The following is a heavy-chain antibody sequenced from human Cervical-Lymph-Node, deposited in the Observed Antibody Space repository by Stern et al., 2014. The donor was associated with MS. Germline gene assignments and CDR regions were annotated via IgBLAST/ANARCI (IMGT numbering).Heavy chain of an antibody. D-gene: IGHD2-21*02. V-gene: IGHV3-23*01. Sequence: EVQLLESGGGFIQPGGSLRLSCAASGFTFSNYDMSWVRQAPGKGLEWVSAIGGSGGSTFYADSVKGRFTISRDNSRNTLYLQMNSLRVEDTAVYYCAKDKRGDSLFDYWGQGTLVTVSS. CDR3: AKDKRGDSLFDY. CDR2: IGGSGGST. J-gene: IGHJ4*02. CDR1: GFTFSNYD.